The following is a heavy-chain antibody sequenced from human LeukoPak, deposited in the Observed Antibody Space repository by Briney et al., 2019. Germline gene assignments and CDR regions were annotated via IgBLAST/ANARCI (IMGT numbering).Heavy chain of an antibody. CDR3: AELGITMIGGV. CDR2: INSDGSST. V-gene: IGHV3-74*01. Sequence: GGSLRLSCAASGFTFSISAMSWVRQAPGKGLVWVSRINSDGSSTSYADSVKGRFTISRDNAKNSLYLQMNSLRAEDTAVYYCAELGITMIGGVWGKGTTVTISS. J-gene: IGHJ6*04. D-gene: IGHD3-10*02. CDR1: GFTFSISA.